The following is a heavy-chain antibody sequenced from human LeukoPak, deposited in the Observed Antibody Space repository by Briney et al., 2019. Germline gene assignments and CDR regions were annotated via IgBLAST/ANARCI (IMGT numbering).Heavy chain of an antibody. CDR3: ARAADYDILTGYYSPRHYFDY. V-gene: IGHV4-59*01. D-gene: IGHD3-9*01. Sequence: SSETLSLTCTVSGGSISSYYWSWIRQPPGKGLEWIGYIYYSGSTNYNPSLKSRVTISVDTSKNQFSLKLSSVTAADTAVYYCARAADYDILTGYYSPRHYFDYWGQGALVIVSS. CDR2: IYYSGST. J-gene: IGHJ4*02. CDR1: GGSISSYY.